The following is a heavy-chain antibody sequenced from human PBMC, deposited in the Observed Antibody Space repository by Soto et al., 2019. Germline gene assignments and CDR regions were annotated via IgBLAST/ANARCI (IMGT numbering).Heavy chain of an antibody. D-gene: IGHD3-9*01. CDR1: GFTVSSNY. Sequence: PGGSLRLSCAASGFTVSSNYMSWVRQPPGQGLEWIGEIYHSGSAIYTPSLKSRVTLSLDESKNEFSLNVDSVTAADTAVYYCARSVILTGGSYKGLIRLHYFDTWGPGTLVTVSS. V-gene: IGHV4-4*02. CDR3: ARSVILTGGSYKGLIRLHYFDT. J-gene: IGHJ4*02. CDR2: IYHSGSA.